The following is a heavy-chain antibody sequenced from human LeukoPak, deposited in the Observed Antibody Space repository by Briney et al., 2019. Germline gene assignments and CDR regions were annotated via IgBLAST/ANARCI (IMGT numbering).Heavy chain of an antibody. CDR1: GGPISSYY. CDR2: IYYSGST. J-gene: IGHJ4*02. V-gene: IGHV4-59*01. Sequence: PSETLSLTCTVPGGPISSYYWSWIRQLPGKGREWIEYIYYSGSTNYNPSLKSRVTISVDTSKNQFSLKLSSVTAADTAVYYCASVDYVWGSFYWGQGTLVTVSS. D-gene: IGHD3-16*01. CDR3: ASVDYVWGSFY.